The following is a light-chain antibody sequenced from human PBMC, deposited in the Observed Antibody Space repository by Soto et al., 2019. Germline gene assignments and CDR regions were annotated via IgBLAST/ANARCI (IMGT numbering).Light chain of an antibody. Sequence: EIWLTQSPATLSSSPGERATLSCRTSQSVSSYLAWYQQKPGQAPRLLIYDASNRATGIPARFSGSGSGTDFTLAISSLEPEDFAVYYCQKRSNWPPVEAFGQGTKVEIK. J-gene: IGKJ1*01. CDR2: DAS. CDR3: QKRSNWPPVEA. V-gene: IGKV3-11*01. CDR1: QSVSSY.